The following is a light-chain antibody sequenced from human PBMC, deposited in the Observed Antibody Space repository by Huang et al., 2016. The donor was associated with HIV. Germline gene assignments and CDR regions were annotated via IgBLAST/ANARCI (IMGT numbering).Light chain of an antibody. Sequence: EIVMTQSPATLSVSPGERATLSCRASQSVSSNLAWYQKKPGQAPRLLIYGASTRATGIPARFSGSGSGTEFTLTISSLQSEDFAVYYCQQYNNWLGTFGQGTKLEIK. CDR2: GAS. CDR1: QSVSSN. CDR3: QQYNNWLGT. J-gene: IGKJ2*01. V-gene: IGKV3-15*01.